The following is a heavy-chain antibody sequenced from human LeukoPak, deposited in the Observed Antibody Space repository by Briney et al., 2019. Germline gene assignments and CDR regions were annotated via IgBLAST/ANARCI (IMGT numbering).Heavy chain of an antibody. J-gene: IGHJ6*01. Sequence: SVKVSCKASGGTFSSYAISWVRQAPGQGLEWMGGIIPIFGTANYAQKFQGRVTITADKSTSTAYMELSSLRSEDTAAYYCARDWSVPAATYYYYGMDVWGKGTTVTVSS. CDR3: ARDWSVPAATYYYYGMDV. CDR1: GGTFSSYA. D-gene: IGHD2-2*01. CDR2: IIPIFGTA. V-gene: IGHV1-69*06.